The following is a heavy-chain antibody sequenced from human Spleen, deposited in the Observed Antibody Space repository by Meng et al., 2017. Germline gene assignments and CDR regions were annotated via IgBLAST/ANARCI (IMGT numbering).Heavy chain of an antibody. V-gene: IGHV1-18*01. D-gene: IGHD2-21*01. J-gene: IGHJ4*02. CDR3: ARVEVGITSGDY. Sequence: QAQLVQSGGVVKKPGASVKISCKASGYTFTNYGITWGRQAPGQGLEWMGWINAYNGDTNYAQTLQGRVTMTTDTSTSTAYMELRSLRSDDTAVYYCARVEVGITSGDYWGQGTLVTVSS. CDR1: GYTFTNYG. CDR2: INAYNGDT.